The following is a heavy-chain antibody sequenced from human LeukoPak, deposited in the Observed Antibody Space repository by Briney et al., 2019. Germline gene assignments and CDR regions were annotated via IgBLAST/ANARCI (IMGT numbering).Heavy chain of an antibody. Sequence: SVKVSCKASGGTFISYAISWVRQAPGQGLEWMGGIIPIFGTANYAQKFQGRVTITTDESTSTAYMELSSLRSEDTAVYYCARVSGYSYGYYYYYMDVWGKGTTVTVSS. CDR2: IIPIFGTA. V-gene: IGHV1-69*05. D-gene: IGHD5-18*01. CDR1: GGTFISYA. CDR3: ARVSGYSYGYYYYYMDV. J-gene: IGHJ6*03.